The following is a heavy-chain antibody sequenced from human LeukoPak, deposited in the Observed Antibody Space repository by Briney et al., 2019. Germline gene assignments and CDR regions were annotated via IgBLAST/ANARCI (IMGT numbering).Heavy chain of an antibody. V-gene: IGHV4-61*02. J-gene: IGHJ6*02. D-gene: IGHD2-2*01. CDR3: AQSQPYCSSTSCYPPPIYYYYYAMDV. CDR1: GGSISSGNYY. CDR2: IYTSGST. Sequence: SQTLSLTCTVSGGSISSGNYYWSWIRQPAGKGLEWIGRIYTSGSTNYNPSLKSRVTISVDTSKNQFSLKLSSVTAADTAVYYCAQSQPYCSSTSCYPPPIYYYYYAMDVWGQGTTVTVSS.